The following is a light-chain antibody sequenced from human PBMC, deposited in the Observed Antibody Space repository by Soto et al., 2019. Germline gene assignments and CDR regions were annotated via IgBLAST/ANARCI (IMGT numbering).Light chain of an antibody. V-gene: IGKV3-15*01. Sequence: EIVFTQSPGTLSLSPGERSTLSCRASQSVSSNLAWYQQKPGQAPRLLIYGASTRATGIPARFSGSGSGTEFTLTISSMQSEDFAVYYCQQYNNWPRTLGQGTKVDIK. CDR2: GAS. CDR1: QSVSSN. CDR3: QQYNNWPRT. J-gene: IGKJ1*01.